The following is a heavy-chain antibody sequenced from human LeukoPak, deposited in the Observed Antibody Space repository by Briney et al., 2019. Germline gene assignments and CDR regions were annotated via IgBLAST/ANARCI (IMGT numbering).Heavy chain of an antibody. CDR1: GFTFSSYW. CDR2: ISGSGGST. V-gene: IGHV3-23*01. D-gene: IGHD1-26*01. CDR3: AKRGSGSPRADY. Sequence: PGGSLRLSCAASGFTFSSYWMSWVRQAPGKGLEWVSAISGSGGSTYYADSMKGRFTISRDNSKNTLYLQMNSLRAEDTAVYYCAKRGSGSPRADYWGQGTLVTVSS. J-gene: IGHJ4*02.